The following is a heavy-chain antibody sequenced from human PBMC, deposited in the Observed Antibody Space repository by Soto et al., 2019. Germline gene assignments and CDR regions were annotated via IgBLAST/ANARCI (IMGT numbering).Heavy chain of an antibody. Sequence: QVQLVESGGGVVQPGRSLRLSCAASGFTFSSYAMHWVRQAPGKGLEWVAVISYDGSNKYYADSVKGRFTISRDNSKNTLYLQMNSLRAEDTAVYYCARDRRQYSSGWYGGIFQHWGQGTLVTVSS. CDR1: GFTFSSYA. V-gene: IGHV3-30-3*01. CDR3: ARDRRQYSSGWYGGIFQH. D-gene: IGHD6-19*01. J-gene: IGHJ1*01. CDR2: ISYDGSNK.